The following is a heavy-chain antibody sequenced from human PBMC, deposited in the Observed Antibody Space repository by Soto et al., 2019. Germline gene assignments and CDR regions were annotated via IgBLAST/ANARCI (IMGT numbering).Heavy chain of an antibody. D-gene: IGHD5-18*01. CDR3: ARSGYSYGPNPLLY. CDR2: IYYSGST. V-gene: IGHV4-31*03. CDR1: AGSISSFFYY. J-gene: IGHJ4*02. Sequence: TLXLTCTVSAGSISSFFYYWSWIRQHPGKGLEWIGYIYYSGSTYYNPSLKSRVTISVDTSKNQFSLKLSSVTAADTAVYYCARSGYSYGPNPLLYWGQGTLVTV.